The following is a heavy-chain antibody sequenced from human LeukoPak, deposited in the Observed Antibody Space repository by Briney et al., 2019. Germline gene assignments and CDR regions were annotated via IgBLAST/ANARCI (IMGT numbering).Heavy chain of an antibody. D-gene: IGHD3-3*01. CDR2: ISYDGSNK. J-gene: IGHJ4*02. Sequence: GGSLRLSCAASGFTFSSYAMYWVRQAPGKGLEWVAVISYDGSNKYYADSVKGRFTISRDNSKNTLYLQMNSLRAEDTAVYYCARDSRYYDFWSGYLDNWGQGTLVTVSS. V-gene: IGHV3-30-3*01. CDR1: GFTFSSYA. CDR3: ARDSRYYDFWSGYLDN.